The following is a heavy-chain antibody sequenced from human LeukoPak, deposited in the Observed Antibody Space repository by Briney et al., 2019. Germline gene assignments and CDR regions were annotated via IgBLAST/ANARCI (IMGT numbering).Heavy chain of an antibody. CDR2: IYYSGST. CDR1: GGSISSYY. CDR3: ARVTPAAIGGFADY. D-gene: IGHD2-2*02. V-gene: IGHV4-59*01. J-gene: IGHJ4*02. Sequence: SETLSLTCTVSGGSISSYYWSWIRQPPGKGLEWIGYIYYSGSTNYNPSLKNRVTISVDTSKNQFSLKLSSVTAADTAVYYCARVTPAAIGGFADYWGQGTLVTVSS.